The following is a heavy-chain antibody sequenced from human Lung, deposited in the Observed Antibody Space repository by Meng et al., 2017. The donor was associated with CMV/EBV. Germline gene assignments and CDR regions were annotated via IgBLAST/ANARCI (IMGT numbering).Heavy chain of an antibody. CDR1: GFTFSDYS. Sequence: GEXXKISCTASGFTFSDYSMNWVRQAPGKGLEWVSSISSSDYIYYADSVRGRFTISRDNAKHSLYLQMNSLRAEDTAVYYCARGVGSYDFWSAYSYYYGLDVWGQGTTVTVSS. CDR3: ARGVGSYDFWSAYSYYYGLDV. V-gene: IGHV3-21*01. D-gene: IGHD3-3*01. J-gene: IGHJ6*02. CDR2: ISSSDYI.